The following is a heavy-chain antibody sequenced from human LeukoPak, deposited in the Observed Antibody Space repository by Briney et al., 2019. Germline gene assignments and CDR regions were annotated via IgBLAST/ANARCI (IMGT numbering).Heavy chain of an antibody. D-gene: IGHD3/OR15-3a*01. J-gene: IGHJ6*02. V-gene: IGHV1-18*01. Sequence: ASAKVSCKASGYTFTIYGINWVRQAPGQGLEWMGWISTYNGNTNYAQKLQGRVAMTTDTSTSTAYMELRSLRSDDTAVYYCARGWTGDYYYGMDLWGQGTTVTVSS. CDR2: ISTYNGNT. CDR3: ARGWTGDYYYGMDL. CDR1: GYTFTIYG.